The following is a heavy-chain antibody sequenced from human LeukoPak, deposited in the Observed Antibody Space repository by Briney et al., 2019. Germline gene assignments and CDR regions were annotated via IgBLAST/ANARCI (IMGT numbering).Heavy chain of an antibody. J-gene: IGHJ4*02. CDR3: ARGDGYAQRD. CDR2: INSDGSST. Sequence: GGSLRLSCAASGFTFSSYWMHWVRQAPGKGLVWDLRINSDGSSTSYADSVKGRLTISRDNAKNTLYLQMNSLRVEDTAVYYCARGDGYAQRDWGQGTLVTVPS. CDR1: GFTFSSYW. D-gene: IGHD5-12*01. V-gene: IGHV3-74*01.